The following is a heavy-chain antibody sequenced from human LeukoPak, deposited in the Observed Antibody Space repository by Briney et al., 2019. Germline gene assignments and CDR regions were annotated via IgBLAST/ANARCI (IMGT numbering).Heavy chain of an antibody. J-gene: IGHJ4*02. Sequence: GGSLRLSCAASGFTFSSYWMHWVRQAPGKGLEWVSVVYTGGSTYYADSVKGRFTISRDNPKNTVYLQVNSLRAEDTAVYYCARDPYGTGAFDYWGQGTQVTVSS. CDR2: VYTGGST. CDR1: GFTFSSYW. V-gene: IGHV3-66*01. CDR3: ARDPYGTGAFDY. D-gene: IGHD1-1*01.